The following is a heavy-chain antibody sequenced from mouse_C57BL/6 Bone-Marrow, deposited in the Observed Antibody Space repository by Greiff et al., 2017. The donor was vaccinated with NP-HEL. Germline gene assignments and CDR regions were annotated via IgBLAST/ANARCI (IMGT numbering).Heavy chain of an antibody. V-gene: IGHV5-12*01. Sequence: EVKLMESGGGLVQPGGSLKLSCAASGFTFSDYYMYWVRQTPEKRLEWVAYISNGGGSTYYPDTVKGRFTISSDNAKNTLYLQMSRLKSEDTAMYYCARHSMGLRRDYFDYWGQGTTLTVSS. CDR2: ISNGGGST. CDR1: GFTFSDYY. D-gene: IGHD2-4*01. J-gene: IGHJ2*01. CDR3: ARHSMGLRRDYFDY.